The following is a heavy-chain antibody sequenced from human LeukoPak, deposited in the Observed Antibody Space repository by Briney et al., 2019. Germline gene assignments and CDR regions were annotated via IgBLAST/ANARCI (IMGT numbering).Heavy chain of an antibody. V-gene: IGHV4-61*02. J-gene: IGHJ4*02. D-gene: IGHD1-20*01. CDR2: IYTSGST. CDR1: GGSISSGSYY. Sequence: SQTLSLTCTVSGGSISSGSYYWSWIRQPAGKGLEWIGRIYTSGSTNYNPFLKSRVTISVDTSKNQFSLKLSSVTAADTAVYYCARDGGNWNQEIDYWGQGTLVTVSS. CDR3: ARDGGNWNQEIDY.